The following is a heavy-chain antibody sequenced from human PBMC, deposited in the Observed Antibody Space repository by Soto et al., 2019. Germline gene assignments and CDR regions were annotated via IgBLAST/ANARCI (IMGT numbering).Heavy chain of an antibody. CDR1: GYSCTSYW. Sequence: GVSMRVSWNGSGYSCTSYWIGWVSQITGKGLERMGIIYPGDSDTRYSPSFQGQVTISADKSISTAYLQWSSLKASDTAMYYCARFPSYDILTGYYDYWAQGTLVTVSS. CDR2: IYPGDSDT. V-gene: IGHV5-51*01. J-gene: IGHJ4*02. D-gene: IGHD3-9*01. CDR3: ARFPSYDILTGYYDY.